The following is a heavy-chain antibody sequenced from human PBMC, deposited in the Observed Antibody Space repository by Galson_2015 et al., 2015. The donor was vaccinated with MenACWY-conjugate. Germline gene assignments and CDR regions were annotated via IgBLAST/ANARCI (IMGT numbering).Heavy chain of an antibody. Sequence: SLRLSCAASGFTFSDYYMDWVHQAPGKGLEWVGRIRNKLYSYTTEYAASLKGRLTISRDDSKNSSHLQLNALKTEDTAVYFCARGGRRDNSGYTYAFAYWGQGTLVTVSS. CDR1: GFTFSDYY. CDR2: IRNKLYSYTT. J-gene: IGHJ4*02. V-gene: IGHV3-72*01. CDR3: ARGGRRDNSGYTYAFAY. D-gene: IGHD5-18*01.